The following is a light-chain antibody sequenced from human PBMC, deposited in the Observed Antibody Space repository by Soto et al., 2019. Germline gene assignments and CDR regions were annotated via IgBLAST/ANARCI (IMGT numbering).Light chain of an antibody. J-gene: IGLJ1*01. CDR2: EVS. Sequence: QSVLTQPASVSGSPGQSITISCTGTSNDVGGYNYVSWYQHHPGKAPKLMIYEVSNRPSGVSYRFSGSKSGNTASLTISGLQAADEADYYCSSYTSSTRGVFGTGTKLTVL. V-gene: IGLV2-14*01. CDR1: SNDVGGYNY. CDR3: SSYTSSTRGV.